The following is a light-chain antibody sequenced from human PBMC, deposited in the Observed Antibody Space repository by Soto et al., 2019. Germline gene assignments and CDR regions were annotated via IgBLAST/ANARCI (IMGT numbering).Light chain of an antibody. CDR1: SSNIGAGYD. CDR3: QSYDSSLSGPV. J-gene: IGLJ3*02. CDR2: GNT. V-gene: IGLV1-40*01. Sequence: QAVVTPPPSVSGAPGQRVTISCIGSSSNIGAGYDVHWYQQLPGTAPKLLIHGNTNRPAGVPDRFSASKSETSASLAITGLQADDEADYYCQSYDSSLSGPVFGGGTKLTGL.